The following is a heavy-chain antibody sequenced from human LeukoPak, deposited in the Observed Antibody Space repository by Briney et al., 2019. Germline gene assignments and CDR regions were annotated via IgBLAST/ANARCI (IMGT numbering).Heavy chain of an antibody. V-gene: IGHV3-21*01. CDR1: GFNFSSYS. D-gene: IGHD3-22*01. CDR2: ISSSSSFR. Sequence: GGSLRLSCAASGFNFSSYSMNWVRQAPGKGLEWVSSISSSSSFRYYADSVKGRFTISRDNAKNSLYLQMNSLRAEDTAVYYCARESSGYFYWGQGTLVAVSS. J-gene: IGHJ4*02. CDR3: ARESSGYFY.